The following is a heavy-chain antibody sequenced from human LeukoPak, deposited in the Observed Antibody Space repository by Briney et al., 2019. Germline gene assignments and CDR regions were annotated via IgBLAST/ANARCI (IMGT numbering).Heavy chain of an antibody. Sequence: GGSLRLSCAASGFTFSSYAMSWVRQAPGKGLEWVANIKQDGSENYYVDSVKGRFTISRDNAKNSLYLHMNSLRAEDTAVYYCARGGVDDFWSGLDYWGQGTLVTVSS. J-gene: IGHJ4*02. CDR2: IKQDGSEN. D-gene: IGHD3-3*01. CDR1: GFTFSSYA. V-gene: IGHV3-7*01. CDR3: ARGGVDDFWSGLDY.